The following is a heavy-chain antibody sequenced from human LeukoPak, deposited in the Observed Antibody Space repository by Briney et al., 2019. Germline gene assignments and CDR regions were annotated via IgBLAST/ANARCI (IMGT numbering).Heavy chain of an antibody. CDR1: GFTFSSYS. J-gene: IGHJ4*02. D-gene: IGHD4-17*01. CDR2: ISSSSSYI. V-gene: IGHV3-21*01. CDR3: ARGPHGDYKDY. Sequence: GGSLRLSCAASGFTFSSYSMNWVRQAPGKGLEWVSSISSSSSYIYYAGSVKGRFTISRDNAKNSLYLQMNSLRAEDTAVYYCARGPHGDYKDYWGQGTLVTVSS.